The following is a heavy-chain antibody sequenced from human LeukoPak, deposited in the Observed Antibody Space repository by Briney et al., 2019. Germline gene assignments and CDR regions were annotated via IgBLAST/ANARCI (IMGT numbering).Heavy chain of an antibody. CDR2: IYYSGST. Sequence: SETLSLTCAVYGGSFSGYYWSWIRQPPGKGLEWIGYIYYSGSTYYNPSLKSRVTISVDTSKNQFSLKLSSVTAADTAVYYCAREPGIAAAGPFDPWGQGTLVTVSS. V-gene: IGHV4-30-4*08. J-gene: IGHJ5*02. CDR1: GGSFSGYY. CDR3: AREPGIAAAGPFDP. D-gene: IGHD6-13*01.